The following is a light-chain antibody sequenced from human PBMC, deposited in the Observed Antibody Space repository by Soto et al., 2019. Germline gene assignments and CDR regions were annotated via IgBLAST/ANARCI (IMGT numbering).Light chain of an antibody. Sequence: QSVLAQPASGSGSPGQSITISCTGISSDVGGYDFVSWYQQHPGKAPKLMISDVSNRPSGGSNRFSGSKSGNTASLTISGLQAEDEADYYCSSYTSSKPYVFGTGTKVTVL. CDR1: SSDVGGYDF. V-gene: IGLV2-14*01. CDR2: DVS. CDR3: SSYTSSKPYV. J-gene: IGLJ1*01.